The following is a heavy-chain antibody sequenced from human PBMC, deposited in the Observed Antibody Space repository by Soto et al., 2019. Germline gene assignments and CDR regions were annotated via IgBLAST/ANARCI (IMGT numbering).Heavy chain of an antibody. CDR3: VRSRPSCGGVCLPLDL. CDR1: GFIFSTYD. Sequence: EVQLVESGGGLVQPGGSLRLSCAASGFIFSTYDMHWVRQETGKGLEWVSAFHTAGDTHYADSVKARFTITRDNASNSFYLQMNSLRVGDTAVYYCVRSRPSCGGVCLPLDLWGQGTLVTVSS. CDR2: FHTAGDT. J-gene: IGHJ5*02. V-gene: IGHV3-13*04. D-gene: IGHD2-21*02.